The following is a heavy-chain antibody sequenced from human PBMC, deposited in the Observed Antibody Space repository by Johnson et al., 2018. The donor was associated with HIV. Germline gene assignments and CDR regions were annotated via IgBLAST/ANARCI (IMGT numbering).Heavy chain of an antibody. CDR2: IYTGGST. CDR3: ARDFRAAAGNDAFDI. CDR1: AFTVSDNY. Sequence: VQLVESGGGVVQPGRSLRLSCAASAFTVSDNYLSWVRQAPGKGLEWVSVIYTGGSTYYADSVKGRFTISRDNAKNSLYLQMNSLRAEDTAVYYCARDFRAAAGNDAFDIWGQGTMVTVSS. J-gene: IGHJ3*02. D-gene: IGHD6-13*01. V-gene: IGHV3-66*01.